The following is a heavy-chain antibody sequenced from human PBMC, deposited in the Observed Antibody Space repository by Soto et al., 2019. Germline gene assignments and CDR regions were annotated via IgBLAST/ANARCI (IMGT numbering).Heavy chain of an antibody. J-gene: IGHJ4*02. CDR1: GGSISSYH. CDR2: IYYIGNT. D-gene: IGHD3-22*01. Sequence: QVQLQESGPGLVKPSETLSLTCTVSGGSISSYHWSWIRQPPGKGLEWIGYIYYIGNTNYNPSLKNRVTMSVDTSKNQFSLKLSSVTAADTAVYYCARDFATYESSGYYYVVGFDYWGQGTLVTVSP. V-gene: IGHV4-59*01. CDR3: ARDFATYESSGYYYVVGFDY.